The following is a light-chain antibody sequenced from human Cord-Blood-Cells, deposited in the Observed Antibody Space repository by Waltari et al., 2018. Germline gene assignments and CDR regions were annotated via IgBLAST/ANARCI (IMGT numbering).Light chain of an antibody. J-gene: IGLJ3*02. CDR2: EGS. CDR1: SRAVGSYNL. Sequence: QSALTQPASVSGSPGQSITISCTGTSRAVGSYNLFSWYQQHPGKAPKLMISEGSKRPSGVSNRFSGSKSGNTASLTISGLQAEDEADYYCCSYAGSSTWVFGGGTKLTVL. V-gene: IGLV2-23*01. CDR3: CSYAGSSTWV.